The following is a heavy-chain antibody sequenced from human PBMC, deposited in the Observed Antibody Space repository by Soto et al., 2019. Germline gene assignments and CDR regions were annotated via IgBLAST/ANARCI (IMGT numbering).Heavy chain of an antibody. V-gene: IGHV6-1*01. CDR1: GDSVSSNSAA. CDR3: ARVRRIAAADSYYYYYGMDV. D-gene: IGHD6-13*01. CDR2: TYYRSKWYN. Sequence: SQTLSLTCAISGDSVSSNSAAWNWIRQSPSRGLEWLGRTYYRSKWYNDYAVSVKSRITINPDTSKNQFSLQLNSVTPEDTAVYYCARVRRIAAADSYYYYYGMDVWGQGTTVTVSS. J-gene: IGHJ6*02.